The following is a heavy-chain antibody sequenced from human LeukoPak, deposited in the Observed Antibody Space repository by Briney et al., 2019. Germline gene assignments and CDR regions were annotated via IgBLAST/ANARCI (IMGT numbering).Heavy chain of an antibody. CDR1: GXXXXXXY. CDR2: IYYSXST. V-gene: IGHV4-59*08. D-gene: IGHD4-17*01. CDR3: ARGGNYGDYDGYFDY. Sequence: SETLSLTCTVXGXXXXXXYXXXXXXPXXXXLXXXXXIYYSXSTNXKPSLRSRVTISVDTSKNQFSLKLSSVTAADTAVYYCARGGNYGDYDGYFDYWGQGTMVTVSS. J-gene: IGHJ4*02.